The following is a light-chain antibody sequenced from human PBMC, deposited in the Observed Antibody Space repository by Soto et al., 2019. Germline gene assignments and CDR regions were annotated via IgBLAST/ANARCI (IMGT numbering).Light chain of an antibody. Sequence: QSALTQPPSASGSPGQSVTISCTGTSSDVGGYNYVSWYPQHPGKAPKLMIYEVSKRPSGVPDRFSDSKSGKTASLTVSGLQAEDEADYYCSSYAGSNNLVFGGGTKLNVL. J-gene: IGLJ3*02. CDR3: SSYAGSNNLV. CDR2: EVS. V-gene: IGLV2-8*01. CDR1: SSDVGGYNY.